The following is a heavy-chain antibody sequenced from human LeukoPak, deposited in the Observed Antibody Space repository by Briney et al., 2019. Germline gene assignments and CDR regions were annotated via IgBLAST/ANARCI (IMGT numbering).Heavy chain of an antibody. CDR1: AGTFSSYA. D-gene: IGHD3-16*01. CDR3: ASGGDYYYYYYYMDV. CDR2: IIPIFGTA. V-gene: IGHV1-69*06. Sequence: SVKLTCSASAGTFSSYAISWVRQAPGQGLEWMGGIIPIFGTANYAQKFQGRVTITADKSTSTAYMELSSLRSEDTAVYYCASGGDYYYYYYYMDVWGKGTTVTVSS. J-gene: IGHJ6*03.